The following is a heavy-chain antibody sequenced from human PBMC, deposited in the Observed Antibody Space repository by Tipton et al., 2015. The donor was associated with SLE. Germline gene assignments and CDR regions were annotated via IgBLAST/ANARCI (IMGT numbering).Heavy chain of an antibody. CDR1: GGSFSGYY. CDR3: ARGLPRRWYRSGWYRDGPFDY. CDR2: INHSGST. J-gene: IGHJ4*02. D-gene: IGHD6-19*01. Sequence: GLVKPSETLSLTCAVYGGSFSGYYWSWIRQPPGKGLEWIGEINHSGSTNYNPSLKSRVTISINTSKNQFSLKLSSVTAADTAVYYCARGLPRRWYRSGWYRDGPFDYWGQGTLVTVSS. V-gene: IGHV4-34*01.